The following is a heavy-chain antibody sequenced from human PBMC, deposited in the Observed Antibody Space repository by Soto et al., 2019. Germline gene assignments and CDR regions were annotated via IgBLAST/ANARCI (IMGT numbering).Heavy chain of an antibody. D-gene: IGHD1-26*01. CDR2: IIPIFGTA. CDR1: GGTFSSYA. J-gene: IGHJ6*02. CDR3: ARAFGGGSYFFYYYGMDV. Sequence: QVQLVQSGADVKKPGSSVKVSCKASGGTFSSYAISWVRQAPGQGLEWMGGIIPIFGTANYAQKFQGRVTITADESTSTAYMELSSLRSEDTAVYYCARAFGGGSYFFYYYGMDVWGQGTTVTVSS. V-gene: IGHV1-69*01.